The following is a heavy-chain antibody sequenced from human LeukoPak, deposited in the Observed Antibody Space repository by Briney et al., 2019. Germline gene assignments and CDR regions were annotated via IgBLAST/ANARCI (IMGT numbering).Heavy chain of an antibody. D-gene: IGHD3-10*01. J-gene: IGHJ6*03. CDR3: ARFAAGGSYYYYMDV. CDR1: GFTFSSYA. Sequence: GGSLRLSCAASGFTFSSYAMSWIRQAPGKGLEWVSGCSGSGDSTYYADSVKGRFTISRDNSKNTLYLQMNSLRAEDTAVYYCARFAAGGSYYYYMDVWGKGTTVTVSS. V-gene: IGHV3-23*01. CDR2: CSGSGDST.